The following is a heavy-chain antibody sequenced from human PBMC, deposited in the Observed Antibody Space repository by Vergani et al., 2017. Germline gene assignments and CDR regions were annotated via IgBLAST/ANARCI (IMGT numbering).Heavy chain of an antibody. CDR1: GFTFDDYA. CDR2: ISWNSGSI. V-gene: IGHV3-9*01. CDR3: AKGTLSSPYGGYFDY. J-gene: IGHJ4*02. D-gene: IGHD4-17*01. Sequence: VQLVESGGGVVQPGGSLRLSCAASGFTFDDYAMHWVRQAPGKGLEWVSGISWNSGSIGYADSVKGRFTISRDNAKNSLYLQMNSLRAEDTALYYCAKGTLSSPYGGYFDYWGQGTLVTVSS.